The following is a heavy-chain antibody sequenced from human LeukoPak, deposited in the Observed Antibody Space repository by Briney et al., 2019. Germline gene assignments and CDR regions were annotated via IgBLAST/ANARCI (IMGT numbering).Heavy chain of an antibody. Sequence: SETLSLTCTVSGGSISSYYWSWIRQPPGKGLEWIGEINHSGSTNYNPSLKSRVTISVDTSKNQFSLKLSSVTAADTAVYYCARKRTYYYDSSGYTHLDYWGQGTLVTVSS. J-gene: IGHJ4*02. CDR1: GGSISSYY. CDR2: INHSGST. D-gene: IGHD3-22*01. V-gene: IGHV4-34*01. CDR3: ARKRTYYYDSSGYTHLDY.